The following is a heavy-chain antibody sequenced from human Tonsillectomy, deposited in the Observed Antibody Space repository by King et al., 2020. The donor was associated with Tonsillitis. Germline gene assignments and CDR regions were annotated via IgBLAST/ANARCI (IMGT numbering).Heavy chain of an antibody. Sequence: VQLVQSGAEVRKPGASVKVSCKASGYTFTGYYMHWVRQAPGQGLEWMGWINPNTGGTKYAQKFQGRVTMTRDTSINTAYMELSRLRSDDTAVYYCAREEGSGSGELPDYWGQGTLVTVSS. CDR1: GYTFTGYY. CDR3: AREEGSGSGELPDY. CDR2: INPNTGGT. V-gene: IGHV1-2*02. D-gene: IGHD3-10*01. J-gene: IGHJ4*02.